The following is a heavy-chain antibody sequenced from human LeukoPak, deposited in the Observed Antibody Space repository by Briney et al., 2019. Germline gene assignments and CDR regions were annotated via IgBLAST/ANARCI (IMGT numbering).Heavy chain of an antibody. CDR1: GGSISSYY. J-gene: IGHJ4*02. D-gene: IGHD6-19*01. CDR2: IYYSGST. Sequence: SETLSLTCTVSGGSISSYYWSWIRQPPGKGLEWIGYIYYSGSTNYNPSLKSRVTISVDTPKNQFSLKLSSVTAADTAVYYCARRTVAGTLDYWGQGTLVTVPS. CDR3: ARRTVAGTLDY. V-gene: IGHV4-59*08.